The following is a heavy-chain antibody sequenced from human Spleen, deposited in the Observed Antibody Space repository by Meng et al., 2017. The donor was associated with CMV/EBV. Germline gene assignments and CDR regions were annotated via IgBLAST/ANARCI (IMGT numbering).Heavy chain of an antibody. CDR2: VDPADGET. V-gene: IGHV1-69-2*01. CDR3: AAGRARGAYFDS. Sequence: ISSRPSGSTFDDSYILLCNQAPGKGLEWMALVDPADGETIYAEKFQGRVTITADTSTDTVYMTIVTSRDTAVYYCAAGRARGAYFDSWGQGTLVTVSS. J-gene: IGHJ4*02. D-gene: IGHD3-10*01. CDR1: GSTFDDSY.